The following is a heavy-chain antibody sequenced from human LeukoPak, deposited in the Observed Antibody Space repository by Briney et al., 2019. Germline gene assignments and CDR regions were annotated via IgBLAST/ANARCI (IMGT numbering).Heavy chain of an antibody. D-gene: IGHD6-19*01. CDR3: ARHGSSGWYSGWFDP. CDR1: GGSISSYY. J-gene: IGHJ5*02. V-gene: IGHV4-59*01. Sequence: PSETLSPTCNVSGGSISSYYWSWIRQPPGKGLEWIGYIYYSGSTNYNPSLKSRVKISVDTSKNQFSLKLSSVTAADTAVYYCARHGSSGWYSGWFDPWGQGTMVTVSS. CDR2: IYYSGST.